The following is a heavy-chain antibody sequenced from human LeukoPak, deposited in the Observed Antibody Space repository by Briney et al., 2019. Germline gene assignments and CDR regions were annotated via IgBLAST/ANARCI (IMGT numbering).Heavy chain of an antibody. CDR3: ARDIDDSEPLDC. Sequence: RSLRLSCAASGFTFSSYAMHWVRQAPGKGLEWVAVISYDGSNKYYADSVKGRFTISRDNAKNSLYLQMNSLRAEDTAVYYCARDIDDSEPLDCWGQGTLVTVSS. CDR2: ISYDGSNK. D-gene: IGHD3-22*01. J-gene: IGHJ4*02. V-gene: IGHV3-30*04. CDR1: GFTFSSYA.